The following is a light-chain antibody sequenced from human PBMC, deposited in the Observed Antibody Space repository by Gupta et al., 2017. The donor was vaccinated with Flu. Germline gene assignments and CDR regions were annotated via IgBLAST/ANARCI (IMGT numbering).Light chain of an antibody. CDR1: QSISSW. J-gene: IGKJ1*01. CDR2: KAS. V-gene: IGKV1-5*03. CDR3: QQYNSYSRT. Sequence: IQMTQSPSTMSASVGDRVTITCRASQSISSWLAWYQQKPGKAPKLLIYKASSIESGVPSRFSGSGSGTEFTLTISSLQPDEFATYYCQQYNSYSRTFGQGTKVEIK.